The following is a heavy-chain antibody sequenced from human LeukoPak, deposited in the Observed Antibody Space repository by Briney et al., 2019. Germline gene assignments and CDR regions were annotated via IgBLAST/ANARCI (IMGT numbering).Heavy chain of an antibody. CDR2: IYYSGST. Sequence: KPSETLSLTCTVSGGSISSSSYYWGWIRQPPGKGLEWIGSIYYSGSTFYNPSLKSRVTISVDTSKNQFSLKLSSVTAADTAVYYCARNTTTVDGRRTFDYWGQGTLVTVSS. CDR1: GGSISSSSYY. CDR3: ARNTTTVDGRRTFDY. J-gene: IGHJ4*02. V-gene: IGHV4-39*01. D-gene: IGHD4-23*01.